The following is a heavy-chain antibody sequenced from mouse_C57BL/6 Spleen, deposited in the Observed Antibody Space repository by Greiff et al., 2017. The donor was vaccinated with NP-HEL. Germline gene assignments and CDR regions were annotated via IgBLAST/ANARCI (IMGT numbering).Heavy chain of an antibody. J-gene: IGHJ2*01. Sequence: ESGPGLVKPSQSLSLTCSVTGYSITSGYYWNWIRQFPGNKLEWMGYISYDGSNNYNPSLKNRISITRDTSKNQFFLKLNSVTTEDTATYYCARYGNYLFDYWGQGTTLTVSS. D-gene: IGHD2-1*01. CDR2: ISYDGSN. V-gene: IGHV3-6*01. CDR3: ARYGNYLFDY. CDR1: GYSITSGYY.